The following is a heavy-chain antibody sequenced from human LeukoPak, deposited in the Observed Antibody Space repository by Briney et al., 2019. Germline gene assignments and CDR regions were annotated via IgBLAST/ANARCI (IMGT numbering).Heavy chain of an antibody. CDR1: GFPFSTYA. D-gene: IGHD3-16*01. J-gene: IGHJ4*02. V-gene: IGHV3-23*01. CDR2: IINSDGRT. Sequence: GGSLRLSCAASGFPFSTYAMSWVRQAPGKGLEWVSAIINSDGRTYYADSVKGRFTISRDNSKNTLYLQMNSPRAEDTAVYYCAKDFRRAGGADYWGQGTLVTVSS. CDR3: AKDFRRAGGADY.